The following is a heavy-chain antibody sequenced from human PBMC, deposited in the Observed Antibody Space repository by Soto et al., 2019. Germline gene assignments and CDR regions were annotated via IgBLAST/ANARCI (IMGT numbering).Heavy chain of an antibody. CDR2: ISYDGSNK. CDR1: GFTFSSYG. V-gene: IGHV3-30*18. J-gene: IGHJ6*02. CDR3: AKDRGSYQYYYYYGMDV. D-gene: IGHD1-26*01. Sequence: QVQLVEFGGGVVQPGRSLRLSCAASGFTFSSYGMHWVRQAPGKGLEWVAVISYDGSNKYYADSVKGRFTISRDNSKNTLYLQMNSLRAEDTAVYYCAKDRGSYQYYYYYGMDVWGQGTTVTVSS.